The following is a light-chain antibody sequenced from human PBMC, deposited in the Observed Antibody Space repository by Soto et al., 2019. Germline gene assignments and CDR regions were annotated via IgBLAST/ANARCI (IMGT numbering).Light chain of an antibody. V-gene: IGKV1-27*01. J-gene: IGKJ4*01. Sequence: DIPITQSPSSLSASVGDIVTITCRASPGIGVYLVWFQQKPGKVPKLLIYAASTLESGVPSRFSGSGSGTDFTLTISSLQPEDIATYYCQKYNSAPLTFGGGTKVEIK. CDR2: AAS. CDR3: QKYNSAPLT. CDR1: PGIGVY.